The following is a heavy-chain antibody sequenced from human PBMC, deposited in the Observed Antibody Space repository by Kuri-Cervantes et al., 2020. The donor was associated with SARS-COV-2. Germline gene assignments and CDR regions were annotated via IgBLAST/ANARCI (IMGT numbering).Heavy chain of an antibody. Sequence: GESLKISCAASGLPFSSYAMSWVRQAPGKGLEWVSSVSDSGGGTYYVDSVKGRFTISRDNSKNTMYLQMNSLRAEDTAVYYCAQGSDSTRWMNDLRITTGPFDPWGQGTLVTVSS. D-gene: IGHD1-14*01. J-gene: IGHJ5*02. CDR1: GLPFSSYA. CDR3: AQGSDSTRWMNDLRITTGPFDP. V-gene: IGHV3-23*01. CDR2: VSDSGGGT.